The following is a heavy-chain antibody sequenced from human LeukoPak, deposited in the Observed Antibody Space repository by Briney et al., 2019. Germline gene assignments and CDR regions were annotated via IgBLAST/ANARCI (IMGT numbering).Heavy chain of an antibody. CDR3: ASTFTIFGVVT. CDR2: INHSGST. D-gene: IGHD3-3*01. Sequence: NPSETLSLTCAVYGGSFSGYYWSWIRQPPGKGLEWIGEINHSGSTNYNPSLKSRVTISVDTSKNQFSLKLSSVTAADTAVYYCASTFTIFGVVTWGQGTLVTVSS. J-gene: IGHJ4*02. V-gene: IGHV4-34*01. CDR1: GGSFSGYY.